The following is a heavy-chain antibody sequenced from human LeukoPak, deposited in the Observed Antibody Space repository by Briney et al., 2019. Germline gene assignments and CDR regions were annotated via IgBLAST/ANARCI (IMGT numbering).Heavy chain of an antibody. J-gene: IGHJ4*02. CDR1: GGTXSSYA. Sequence: SVTVSCTASGGTXSSYAISGVRQAPGQGLEWMGGTIPIFGTANYAQKFQGRVTITADASTSTAYMELSSLRFEDTAVYYCARARNTGIVGATNDYWGQGTLVTVSS. CDR3: ARARNTGIVGATNDY. D-gene: IGHD1-26*01. V-gene: IGHV1-69*13. CDR2: TIPIFGTA.